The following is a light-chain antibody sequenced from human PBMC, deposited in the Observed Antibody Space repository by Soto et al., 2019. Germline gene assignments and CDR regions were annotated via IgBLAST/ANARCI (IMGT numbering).Light chain of an antibody. CDR1: QSVDSN. J-gene: IGKJ4*01. Sequence: EIVMTQSPATLSVSPGERATLSCRASQSVDSNVAWYQQKPGQGPSLLISGAVTRATGIPVRFSGSGSGTDFTLTISSLQSEDFGVYYCQQYERWPLTFGGGTKVEI. CDR3: QQYERWPLT. CDR2: GAV. V-gene: IGKV3-15*01.